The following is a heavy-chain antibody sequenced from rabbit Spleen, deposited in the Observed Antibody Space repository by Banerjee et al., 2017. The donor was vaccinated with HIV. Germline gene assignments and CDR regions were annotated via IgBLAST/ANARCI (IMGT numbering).Heavy chain of an antibody. J-gene: IGHJ4*01. V-gene: IGHV1S40*01. Sequence: QSLEESGGDLVKPGASLTLTCKASGFDFTSTYYMCWVRQAPGKGLEWIACIYAGDGSTVYASWAKGRFTISKTSSTTVTLQMTSLTAADTATYFCARGSATMTMVITGYYFNLWGPGTLVTVS. D-gene: IGHD2-1*01. CDR3: ARGSATMTMVITGYYFNL. CDR2: IYAGDGST. CDR1: GFDFTSTYY.